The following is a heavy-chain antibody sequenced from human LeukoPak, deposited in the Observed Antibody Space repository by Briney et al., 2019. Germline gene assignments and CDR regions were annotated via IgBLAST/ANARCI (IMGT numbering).Heavy chain of an antibody. V-gene: IGHV3-21*01. Sequence: PSETLSLTCAVSGYSISSGYYWGWIRQPPGKGLEWVSSISSSSSYIYYADSVKGRFTISRDNAKNSLYLQMNSLRAEDTAVYYCARRTVSTSFDYWGQGTLVTVSS. CDR1: GYSISSGYY. J-gene: IGHJ4*02. CDR3: ARRTVSTSFDY. CDR2: ISSSSSYI. D-gene: IGHD4-11*01.